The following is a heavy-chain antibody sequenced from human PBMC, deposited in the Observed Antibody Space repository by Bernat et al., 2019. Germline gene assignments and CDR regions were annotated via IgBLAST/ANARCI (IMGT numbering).Heavy chain of an antibody. CDR3: TNEPFDY. D-gene: IGHD1-1*01. J-gene: IGHJ4*02. CDR1: GFTFIDAW. CDR2: IRSKTDGGTT. Sequence: EVQLVESGGALVNPGGSLTLSCAASGFTFIDAWMTWIRQAPGKGLEWVGRIRSKTDGGTTDYAAPVKGRFTISRDDSKNTLYLQMNSLKTADTALYYCTNEPFDYWGQGTLVTVSS. V-gene: IGHV3-15*02.